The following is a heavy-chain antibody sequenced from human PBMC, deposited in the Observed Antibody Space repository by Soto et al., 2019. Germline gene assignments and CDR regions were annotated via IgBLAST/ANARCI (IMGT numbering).Heavy chain of an antibody. J-gene: IGHJ6*02. V-gene: IGHV3-33*01. Sequence: PGGSLRLSCAASGFTFSSYGMHWVRQAPGKGLEWVAVIWYDGSNKYYADSVKGRFTISRDNSKNTLYLQMNSLRAEDTAVYYCARDLREYSYGPTGWRGAYYYYGMDVWGQGTTVTVSS. CDR2: IWYDGSNK. CDR1: GFTFSSYG. CDR3: ARDLREYSYGPTGWRGAYYYYGMDV. D-gene: IGHD5-18*01.